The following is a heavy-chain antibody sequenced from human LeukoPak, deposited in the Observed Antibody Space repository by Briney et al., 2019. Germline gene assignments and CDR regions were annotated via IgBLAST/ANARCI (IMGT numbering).Heavy chain of an antibody. CDR3: ARALWRPTYYYDSSPPLGAFDI. D-gene: IGHD3-22*01. CDR1: GYTFTSYA. V-gene: IGHV7-4-1*02. J-gene: IGHJ3*02. Sequence: GASVKVSCKASGYTFTSYAMNWVRQAPGQGLEWMGWINTNTGNPTYAQGFTGRFVFSLDTSVSTAYLQISSLKAEDTAVYYCARALWRPTYYYDSSPPLGAFDIWGQGTMVTVSS. CDR2: INTNTGNP.